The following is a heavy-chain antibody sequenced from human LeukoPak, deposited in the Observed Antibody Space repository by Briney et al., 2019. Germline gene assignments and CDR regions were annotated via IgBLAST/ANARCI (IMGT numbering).Heavy chain of an antibody. V-gene: IGHV3-30-3*01. J-gene: IGHJ4*02. CDR2: ISYDGSNK. Sequence: SGRSLRLSCAASGFTFSSYAMHWVRQAPGKGLEWVAVISYDGSNKYYADSVKGRFTISRDNSKNTLYLQMNSLRAEDTAVYYCANSDYWGQGTLVTVSS. CDR1: GFTFSSYA. CDR3: ANSDY.